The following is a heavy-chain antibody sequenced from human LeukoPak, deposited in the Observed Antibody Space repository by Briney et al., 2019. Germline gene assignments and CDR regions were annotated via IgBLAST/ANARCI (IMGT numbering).Heavy chain of an antibody. CDR1: GGSISSYY. CDR2: IYYSGST. Sequence: PSETLSLTCTVSGGSISSYYWSWIRQPPGKGLEWIGYIYYSGSTNYNPSLKSRVTISVDTSKNQFSLKLSSVTAADTAVYYCARSPQYYDILTGYFDAFDIWGQGTMVTVSS. J-gene: IGHJ3*02. D-gene: IGHD3-9*01. CDR3: ARSPQYYDILTGYFDAFDI. V-gene: IGHV4-59*01.